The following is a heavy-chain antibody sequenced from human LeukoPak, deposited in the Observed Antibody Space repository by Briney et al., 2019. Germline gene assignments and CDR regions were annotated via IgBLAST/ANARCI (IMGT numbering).Heavy chain of an antibody. V-gene: IGHV4-59*01. CDR2: IFYYGST. Sequence: SETLSLTCTVSGASMSSYYWRWIRQPPGKGLEWIGYIFYYGSTNYNPSLKSRVTISVDTSKNQFSLKLKSVTAADPAVYYCARGRCDFIIFDCWGQGTLVTVSS. J-gene: IGHJ4*02. CDR3: ARGRCDFIIFDC. D-gene: IGHD2-21*02. CDR1: GASMSSYY.